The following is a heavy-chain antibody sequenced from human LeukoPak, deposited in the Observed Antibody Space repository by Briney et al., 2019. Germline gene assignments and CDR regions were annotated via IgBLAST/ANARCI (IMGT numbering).Heavy chain of an antibody. V-gene: IGHV3-53*01. CDR1: GFTVSSNY. CDR2: IYSGGST. CDR3: ARHQMGANTFDF. D-gene: IGHD1-26*01. Sequence: GGSLRLSCAASGFTVSSNYMSWVRQAPGKGLEWVSVIYSGGSTYYADSVKGRFTISRDNSKNTLYLQMNSLRAEDTAVYYCARHQMGANTFDFWGQGTQVTVSS. J-gene: IGHJ4*02.